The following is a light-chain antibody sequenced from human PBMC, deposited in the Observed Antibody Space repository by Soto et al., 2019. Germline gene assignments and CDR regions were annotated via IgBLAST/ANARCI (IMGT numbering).Light chain of an antibody. J-gene: IGKJ1*01. CDR1: QSVSTS. Sequence: EIVMTQSPATLSVSPGERATLSCRVSQSVSTSLAWYQQKPGEAPRLLISGASTRATGVPARFSGSGSETEFTLTISSQQSEDFAVYYCQQYNNWWTFGQGTKVEIK. CDR3: QQYNNWWT. V-gene: IGKV3-15*01. CDR2: GAS.